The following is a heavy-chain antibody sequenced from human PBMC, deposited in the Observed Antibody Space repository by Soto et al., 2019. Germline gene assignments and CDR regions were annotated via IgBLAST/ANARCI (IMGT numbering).Heavy chain of an antibody. CDR3: AGYGSSWYSDYYYGMDV. D-gene: IGHD6-13*01. J-gene: IGHJ6*02. Sequence: GGSLRLSCAASGFTFSSYGMHWVRQAPGKGLEWVAVIWYDGSNKYYADSVKGRFTISRDNSKNTLYLQMNSLRAEDTAVYYCAGYGSSWYSDYYYGMDVWGQGTTVTVSS. CDR2: IWYDGSNK. CDR1: GFTFSSYG. V-gene: IGHV3-33*01.